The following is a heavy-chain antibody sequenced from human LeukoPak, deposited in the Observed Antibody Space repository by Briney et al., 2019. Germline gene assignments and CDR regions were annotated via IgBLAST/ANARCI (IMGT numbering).Heavy chain of an antibody. J-gene: IGHJ4*02. CDR1: GFTFKKHW. CDR2: IKEGGGEK. V-gene: IGHV3-7*01. CDR3: VRQMVGASFDY. Sequence: QPGGSLRLSCEATGFTFKKHWVSWVRQAVGKGLECVGKIKEGGGEKHYVDSVEGGFTISRDNDENSVYLQMNSLRAEDTAVYYCVRQMVGASFDYWGQGTLVTVSS. D-gene: IGHD1-26*01.